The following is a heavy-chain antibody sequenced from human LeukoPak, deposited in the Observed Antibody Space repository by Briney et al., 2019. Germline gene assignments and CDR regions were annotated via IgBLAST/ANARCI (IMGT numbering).Heavy chain of an antibody. CDR3: ARPAYCSGGSCYALYFDY. J-gene: IGHJ4*02. CDR1: GGTFSSYA. D-gene: IGHD2-15*01. Sequence: ASVKVSCRASGGTFSSYAISWMRQAPGQGLEWMGRIIPILGIANYAQKFQGRVTITADKSTSTAYMELSSLRSEDTAVYYCARPAYCSGGSCYALYFDYWGQGTLVTVSS. CDR2: IIPILGIA. V-gene: IGHV1-69*04.